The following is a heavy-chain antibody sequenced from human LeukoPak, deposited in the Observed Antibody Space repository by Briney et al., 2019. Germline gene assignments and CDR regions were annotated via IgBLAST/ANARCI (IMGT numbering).Heavy chain of an antibody. CDR2: MNPNDGNT. CDR3: ARVGYSNSYDF. CDR1: GYTFTNFD. Sequence: ASVKVSCKASGYTFTNFDINLVRQATGQGLEWMAWMNPNDGNTGNAQKFQGRVTITWDSSISTAYMELSSLRSEDTAVYYCARVGYSNSYDFWGQGTLVTVSS. V-gene: IGHV1-8*03. D-gene: IGHD5-18*01. J-gene: IGHJ4*02.